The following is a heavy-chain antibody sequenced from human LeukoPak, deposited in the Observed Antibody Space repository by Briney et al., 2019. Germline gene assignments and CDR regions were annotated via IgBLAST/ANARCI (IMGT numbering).Heavy chain of an antibody. D-gene: IGHD1-14*01. CDR1: GGSISSYY. CDR3: ARGEAPDQYPLYDY. V-gene: IGHV4-59*01. Sequence: SETLSLTCTVSGGSISSYYWSWIRQPRGKGLEWIGYIYYSGSTNYNPSLKSRVTISVDTSKNQFSLKLSSVTAADTAVYYCARGEAPDQYPLYDYWGQGTLVTVSS. J-gene: IGHJ4*02. CDR2: IYYSGST.